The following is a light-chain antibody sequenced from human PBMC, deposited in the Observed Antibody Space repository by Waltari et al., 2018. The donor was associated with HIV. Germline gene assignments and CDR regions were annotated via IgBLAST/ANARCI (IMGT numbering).Light chain of an antibody. V-gene: IGLV1-40*01. Sequence: QSVLTQPPSVSGAPGQRVTISCTGSSSNIGAGYDVHWYQQLPGTAPTLLIYGNNNRPSGVPDRFSGSKSGTSASLAITGLQTEDEADYYCQSYDNSLSGSRVFGGGTKLTVL. CDR2: GNN. J-gene: IGLJ3*02. CDR1: SSNIGAGYD. CDR3: QSYDNSLSGSRV.